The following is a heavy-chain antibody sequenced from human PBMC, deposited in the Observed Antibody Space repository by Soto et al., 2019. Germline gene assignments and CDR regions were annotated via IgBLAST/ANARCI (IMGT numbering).Heavy chain of an antibody. D-gene: IGHD4-17*01. CDR2: IYHSGSS. V-gene: IGHV4-4*02. Sequence: QVQLQESGPGLVKPSGTLSLTCAVSGGSISTSYWWSWVRQPPEKGLEWIGEIYHSGSSNYNPSLKSRVTISLDKSKNQFSLKLSSVTAADTAVYYCARGGDYRFDYWGQGTLVTVSS. CDR1: GGSISTSYW. J-gene: IGHJ4*02. CDR3: ARGGDYRFDY.